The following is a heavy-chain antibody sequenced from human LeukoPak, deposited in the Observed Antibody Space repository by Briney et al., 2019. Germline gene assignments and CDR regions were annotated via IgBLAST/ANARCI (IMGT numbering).Heavy chain of an antibody. CDR2: ISYSGST. D-gene: IGHD2/OR15-2a*01. J-gene: IGHJ4*02. V-gene: IGHV4-61*08. Sequence: SETLSLTCTVSRASVSSGDYYWTWIRQPPGKGLEWIGCISYSGSTNYNPSLKSRVTILIDTSKNQISLKLSSVTAADTAVYYCAAWQNRLFDYWGQGTLVTVSS. CDR3: AAWQNRLFDY. CDR1: RASVSSGDYY.